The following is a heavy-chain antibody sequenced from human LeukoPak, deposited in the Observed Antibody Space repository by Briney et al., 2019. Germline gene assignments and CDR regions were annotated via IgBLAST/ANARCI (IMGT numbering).Heavy chain of an antibody. Sequence: ASVKVSCKASGYTFTGYYMHWVRQAPGQGLEWMGWINPNSGGTNYAQKFQGRVTMTRDTSISTAYMELSSLRSEDTAVYYCARVAGGRYCSSTSCYMRGWFDPWGQGTLVTVSS. J-gene: IGHJ5*02. CDR2: INPNSGGT. V-gene: IGHV1-2*02. CDR1: GYTFTGYY. CDR3: ARVAGGRYCSSTSCYMRGWFDP. D-gene: IGHD2-2*02.